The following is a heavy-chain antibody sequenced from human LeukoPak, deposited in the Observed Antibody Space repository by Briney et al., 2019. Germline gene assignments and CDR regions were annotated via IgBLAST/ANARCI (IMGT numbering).Heavy chain of an antibody. Sequence: SETLSLTCTVSGGSISSSSFYWGWIRQPPGKGLEWIGSIYYNGSTYYNPSLKSRLTIAVDTSKNELTLKLSSVTAADTAVYSCARGEASFDYWGQGTPVTVSS. CDR2: IYYNGST. V-gene: IGHV4-39*06. CDR1: GGSISSSSFY. CDR3: ARGEASFDY. J-gene: IGHJ4*02.